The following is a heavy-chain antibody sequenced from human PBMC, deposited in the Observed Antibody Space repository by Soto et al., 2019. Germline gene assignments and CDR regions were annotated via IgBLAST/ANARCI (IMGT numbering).Heavy chain of an antibody. CDR2: ISYDGSNK. CDR1: GFTFSSYG. V-gene: IGHV3-30*18. Sequence: GGSLRLSCAASGFTFSSYGMHWVRQAPGKGLEWVAVISYDGSNKYYADSVKGRFTISRDNSKNTLYLQMNSLRAEDTAVYYCAKDRPLYSSSWYGSADYYYGMDVWGQGTTVTVSS. CDR3: AKDRPLYSSSWYGSADYYYGMDV. D-gene: IGHD6-13*01. J-gene: IGHJ6*02.